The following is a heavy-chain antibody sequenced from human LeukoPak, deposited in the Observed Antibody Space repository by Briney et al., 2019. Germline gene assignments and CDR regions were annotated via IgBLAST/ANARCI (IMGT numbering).Heavy chain of an antibody. CDR2: IKQDGSEK. V-gene: IGHV3-7*01. CDR1: GFTFSSYW. CDR3: ARDGTYYDFWSGYYHSFDY. D-gene: IGHD3-3*01. J-gene: IGHJ4*02. Sequence: GGSLRLSCAASGFTFSSYWMSWVRQAPGKGLERVANIKQDGSEKYYVDSVKGRFTISRDNAKNSLYLQMNSLRAEDTAVYYCARDGTYYDFWSGYYHSFDYWGQGTLVTVSS.